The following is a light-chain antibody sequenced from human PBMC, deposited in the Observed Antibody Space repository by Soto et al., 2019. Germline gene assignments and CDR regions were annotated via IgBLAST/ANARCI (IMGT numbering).Light chain of an antibody. CDR3: SSYTSSSTLAV. J-gene: IGLJ2*01. CDR2: DVN. V-gene: IGLV2-14*01. Sequence: QSVLTQPASVSGSPGQSITISCTGTSSDVGGYNYVSWYQQDPGKAPKLMIYDVNNRPSGVSNRFSGSKSGNTASLTISGLQAEDEADYYCSSYTSSSTLAVFGGGTKLTVL. CDR1: SSDVGGYNY.